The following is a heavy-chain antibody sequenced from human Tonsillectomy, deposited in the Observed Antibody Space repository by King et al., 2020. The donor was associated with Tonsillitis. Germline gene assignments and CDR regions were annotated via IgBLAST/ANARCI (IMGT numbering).Heavy chain of an antibody. CDR2: ISYDGSEK. J-gene: IGHJ4*02. V-gene: IGHV3-30*04. D-gene: IGHD1-1*01. CDR1: GFTFSHYA. CDR3: ARDLMSGDWNDPLGYFDY. Sequence: VQLVESGGGVVQPGRSLRLSCAASGFTFSHYAMHWVRQAPGKGLEWVAIISYDGSEKYYADSVKGRFTISRANSKNKMYVQMNSLRAEDTAVYYCARDLMSGDWNDPLGYFDYWGQGTLVTVSS.